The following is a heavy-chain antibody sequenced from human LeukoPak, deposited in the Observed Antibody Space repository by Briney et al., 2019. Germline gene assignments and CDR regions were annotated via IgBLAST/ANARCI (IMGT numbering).Heavy chain of an antibody. CDR3: ARLGKEVTYRAYYLDY. V-gene: IGHV4-59*08. J-gene: IGHJ4*02. CDR1: GGSISTDY. D-gene: IGHD1-26*01. Sequence: SETLSLTCTVSGGSISTDYWSWIRQPPGKGLEYIAFIHYSGHTNYNPSLKSRVTISIDTSKNRFSLNLSSVTAADTAVYYCARLGKEVTYRAYYLDYWGQGTLVTVSS. CDR2: IHYSGHT.